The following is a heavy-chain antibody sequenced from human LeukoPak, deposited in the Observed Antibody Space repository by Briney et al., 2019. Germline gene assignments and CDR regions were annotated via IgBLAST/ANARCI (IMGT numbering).Heavy chain of an antibody. CDR3: ARQKTMIVT. D-gene: IGHD3-22*01. V-gene: IGHV4-39*01. CDR2: IYYSGST. Sequence: SETLSLTCTVSGGSISSSSYYWGWIRQPPGKGLEWIGSIYYSGSTYYNPSLKSRVTISVDTSKNQFSLKLSSVTAADTAVYYCARQKTMIVTWGQGTLVTVSS. CDR1: GGSISSSSYY. J-gene: IGHJ4*02.